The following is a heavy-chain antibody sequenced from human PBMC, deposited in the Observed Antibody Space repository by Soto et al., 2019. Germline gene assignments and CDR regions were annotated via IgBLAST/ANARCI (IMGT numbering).Heavy chain of an antibody. CDR1: GYTFTSYA. D-gene: IGHD3-9*01. CDR2: INAGNGNT. V-gene: IGHV1-3*01. CDR3: ARAYYDIFTGYPGAVDY. J-gene: IGHJ4*02. Sequence: ASVKVSCKASGYTFTSYAMHWVRQAPGQRLEWMGWINAGNGNTKYSQKFQGRVTITRDTSASTAYMELSSLRSEDTAVYYCARAYYDIFTGYPGAVDYWGQGTLVTVSS.